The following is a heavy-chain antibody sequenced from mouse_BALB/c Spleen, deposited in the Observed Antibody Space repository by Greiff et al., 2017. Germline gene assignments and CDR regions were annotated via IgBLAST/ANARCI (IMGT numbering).Heavy chain of an antibody. CDR1: GYTFTSYY. D-gene: IGHD2-1*01. J-gene: IGHJ2*01. V-gene: IGHV1S16*01. CDR2: INPSNGGT. Sequence: VKLQESGAELVKPGASVKLSCKASGYTFTSYYMYWVKQRPGQGLEWIGEINPSNGGTNFNEKFKSKATLTVDKSSSTAYMQLSSLTSEDSAVYYCTLIYYGNYYWGQGTTLTVSS. CDR3: TLIYYGNYY.